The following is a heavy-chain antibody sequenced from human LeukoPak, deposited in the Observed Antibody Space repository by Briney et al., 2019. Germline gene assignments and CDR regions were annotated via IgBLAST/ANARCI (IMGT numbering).Heavy chain of an antibody. CDR1: GFTFSSYG. D-gene: IGHD6-13*01. CDR2: ISYDGSNK. V-gene: IGHV3-30*18. Sequence: SGRSLRLSCAASGFTFSSYGMHWVRQAPGKGLEWVAVISYDGSNKYYADSVKGRFTISRDNSKNTLYLQMNSLRAEDTAVYYCAKALRGYGSSWYAAYYYYGMDVWGQGTTVTVSS. J-gene: IGHJ6*02. CDR3: AKALRGYGSSWYAAYYYYGMDV.